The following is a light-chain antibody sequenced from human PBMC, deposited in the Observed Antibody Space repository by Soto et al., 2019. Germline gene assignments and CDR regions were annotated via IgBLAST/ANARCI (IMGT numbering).Light chain of an antibody. CDR3: CSDAGRSPYV. J-gene: IGLJ1*01. V-gene: IGLV2-23*01. CDR1: SSDVGSYNL. Sequence: QSALTQPASVSGSPGQSITISCTGTSSDVGSYNLVSWYQQHPGKAPKLMIYEGSKRPSGVSNRFSGSKSGNTASLTISGLQAEDEADYYGCSDAGRSPYVFGTGTKLTVL. CDR2: EGS.